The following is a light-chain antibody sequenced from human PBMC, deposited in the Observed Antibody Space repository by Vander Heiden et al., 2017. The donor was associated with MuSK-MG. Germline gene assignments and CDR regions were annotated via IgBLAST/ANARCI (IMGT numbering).Light chain of an antibody. J-gene: IGKJ2*01. CDR2: AAS. Sequence: DIQMTQSPSSLSASVGDRVTITCRASQSISNYLNWYQQKPGKAPKVLISAASSFQSGVPSRSSGSGSGTDFTLTIIMRQPEDFATYYFQQSDSTPRTFGQGTRLEIK. V-gene: IGKV1-39*01. CDR1: QSISNY. CDR3: QQSDSTPRT.